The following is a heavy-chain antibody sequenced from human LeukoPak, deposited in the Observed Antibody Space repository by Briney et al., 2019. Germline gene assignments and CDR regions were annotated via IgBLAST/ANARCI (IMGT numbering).Heavy chain of an antibody. J-gene: IGHJ3*02. CDR2: ISGSGGSTI. D-gene: IGHD3-9*01. CDR1: GFTFSSYA. V-gene: IGHV3-23*01. Sequence: GGSLRLSCAASGFTFSSYAMSWVRQAPGKGLEWVSAISGSGGSTIYYADSVKGRFTISRDNAKNSLYLQMNSLRAEDTAVYYCARGLRYFDWLLPLDAFDIWGQGTMVTVSS. CDR3: ARGLRYFDWLLPLDAFDI.